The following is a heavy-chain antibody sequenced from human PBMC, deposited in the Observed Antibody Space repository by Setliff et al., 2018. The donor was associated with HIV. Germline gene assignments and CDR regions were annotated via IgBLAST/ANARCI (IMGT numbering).Heavy chain of an antibody. CDR3: ARPSLGIGGGSIFDS. J-gene: IGHJ4*02. CDR1: GGSISSYY. D-gene: IGHD3-3*01. V-gene: IGHV4-39*01. Sequence: SETLSLTCTVSGGSISSYYWGWIRQPPGKGLEWIGNIHFSGSTYYHPSLKSRVTISVDTSQNQFSLRLTSVTAADTAVYYCARPSLGIGGGSIFDSWGRGALVTVSS. CDR2: IHFSGST.